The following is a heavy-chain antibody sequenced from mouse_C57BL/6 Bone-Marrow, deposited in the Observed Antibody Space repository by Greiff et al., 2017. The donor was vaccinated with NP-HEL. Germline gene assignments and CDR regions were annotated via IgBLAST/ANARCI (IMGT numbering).Heavy chain of an antibody. V-gene: IGHV5-6*01. CDR2: ISSDGSYT. Sequence: EVQLVESGGDLVKPGGSLKLSCAASGFTFSSYGMSWVRQTPDKRLEWVATISSDGSYTYYPDSVKGRFTISRDNAKNTLYLQMSSLKSEDTAMYYCARHYYSNYFDYWGQGTTLTVSS. CDR1: GFTFSSYG. CDR3: ARHYYSNYFDY. J-gene: IGHJ2*01. D-gene: IGHD2-5*01.